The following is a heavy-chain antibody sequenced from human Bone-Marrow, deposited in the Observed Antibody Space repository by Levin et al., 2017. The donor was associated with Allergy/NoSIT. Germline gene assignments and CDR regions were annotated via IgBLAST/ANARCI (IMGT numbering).Heavy chain of an antibody. Sequence: PSETLSLTCTVSGGSVSSGSYYWSWIRQPPGKGLEWIGYIYYNGETNYNPSLKSRVTISLDTSKNQFSLKLSSVTAADTAVYYCASDSSTWYNLDYWGQGTLVTVSS. CDR2: IYYNGET. CDR3: ASDSSTWYNLDY. J-gene: IGHJ4*02. V-gene: IGHV4-61*01. CDR1: GGSVSSGSYY. D-gene: IGHD6-13*01.